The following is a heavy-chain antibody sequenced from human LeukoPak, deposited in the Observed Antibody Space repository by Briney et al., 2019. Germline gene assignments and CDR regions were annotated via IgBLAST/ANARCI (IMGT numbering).Heavy chain of an antibody. V-gene: IGHV3-21*01. D-gene: IGHD5-18*01. CDR3: ASIQGYSYGYREDY. J-gene: IGHJ4*02. CDR1: GFTFSSYS. Sequence: PGGSLRLSCAASGFTFSSYSMNWVRQAPGKGLEWVSSISSSSSYIYYADSVKGRFTISRDNAKNSLYLQMNSLRAEDTAVYYCASIQGYSYGYREDYWGQGTPVTVSS. CDR2: ISSSSSYI.